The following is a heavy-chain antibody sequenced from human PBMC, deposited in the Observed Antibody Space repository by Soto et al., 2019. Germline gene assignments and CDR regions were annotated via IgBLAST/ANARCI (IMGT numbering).Heavy chain of an antibody. CDR1: GFTFSSYW. CDR2: IKQDGSEK. D-gene: IGHD3-3*01. V-gene: IGHV3-7*03. J-gene: IGHJ4*02. CDR3: ARVPGFGVVITFDY. Sequence: GGSLRLSCAASGFTFSSYWMSWVRQAPGKGLEWVANIKQDGSEKYYVDSVKGRFTISRDNAKNSLYLQMNSLRAEDTAVYYCARVPGFGVVITFDYWGQGTLVTVSS.